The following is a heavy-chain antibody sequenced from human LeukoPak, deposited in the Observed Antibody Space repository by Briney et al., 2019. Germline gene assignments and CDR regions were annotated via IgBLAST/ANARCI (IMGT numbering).Heavy chain of an antibody. V-gene: IGHV3-30-3*01. CDR2: ISYDGSNK. Sequence: GGSLRLSCAASGFTFSSYAMHWVRQAPGKGLEWVAVISYDGSNKYYADSVKGRFTISRDNSKNTLYLQMNSLRAEDTAVYYGARTPYYYGSGSSVFDYWGQGTLVTVSS. CDR3: ARTPYYYGSGSSVFDY. CDR1: GFTFSSYA. J-gene: IGHJ4*02. D-gene: IGHD3-10*01.